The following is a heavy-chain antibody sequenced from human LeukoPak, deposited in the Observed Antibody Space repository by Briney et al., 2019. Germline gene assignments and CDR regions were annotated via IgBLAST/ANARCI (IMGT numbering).Heavy chain of an antibody. D-gene: IGHD3-22*01. CDR1: GFSLSTSGMR. V-gene: IGHV2-70*04. CDR2: IDWDDDK. J-gene: IGHJ4*02. CDR3: ARTQYYYDSSGYYFFDY. Sequence: SGPALVKLTQTLTLTCTFSGFSLSTSGMRVSWIRQPPGKALEWPARIDWDDDKFYSTSLKTRLTISKDTSKNQVVLTMTNMDPVDTATYYCARTQYYYDSSGYYFFDYWGQGTLVTVSS.